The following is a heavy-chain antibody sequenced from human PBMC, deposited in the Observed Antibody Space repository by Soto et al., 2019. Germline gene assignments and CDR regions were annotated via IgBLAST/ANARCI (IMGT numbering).Heavy chain of an antibody. CDR3: ARDAAGSDYYYYYGMDV. CDR2: IYTSGST. Sequence: PSETLSLTCTVSGGSISSYYWSWIRQPAGKGLEWIGRIYTSGSTNYNPSLKSRVTMSVDTSKNQFSLKLSSVTAADTAVYYCARDAAGSDYYYYYGMDVWGQGTTVTVSS. D-gene: IGHD6-25*01. CDR1: GGSISSYY. J-gene: IGHJ6*02. V-gene: IGHV4-4*07.